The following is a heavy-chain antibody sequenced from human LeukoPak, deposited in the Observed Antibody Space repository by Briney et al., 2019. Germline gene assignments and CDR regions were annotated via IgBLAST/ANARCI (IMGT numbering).Heavy chain of an antibody. CDR3: AKDGWLESGRTPFFFDS. D-gene: IGHD2/OR15-2a*01. V-gene: IGHV3-48*01. Sequence: PGGSLRLSCAASGFTFDDYGMSWVRQAPGKGLQWLSYISGTSRTIYYADSVKGRFAISRDNARNSPYLQMSSLRVEDTAVYYCAKDGWLESGRTPFFFDSWGQGTLVTVSS. CDR1: GFTFDDYG. CDR2: ISGTSRTI. J-gene: IGHJ4*02.